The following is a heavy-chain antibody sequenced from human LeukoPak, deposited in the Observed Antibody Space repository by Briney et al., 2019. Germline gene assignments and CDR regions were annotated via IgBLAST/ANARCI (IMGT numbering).Heavy chain of an antibody. Sequence: SETLSLTCAVYGGSFSGYYWSWIRQPPGKGLEWIGEINHSGSTNYNPSLKSRVTISVDTSKNQFSLKLSSVTAADTAAYYCARVVVVVPAATNYFDYWGQGTLVTVSS. J-gene: IGHJ4*02. V-gene: IGHV4-34*01. D-gene: IGHD2-2*01. CDR2: INHSGST. CDR1: GGSFSGYY. CDR3: ARVVVVVPAATNYFDY.